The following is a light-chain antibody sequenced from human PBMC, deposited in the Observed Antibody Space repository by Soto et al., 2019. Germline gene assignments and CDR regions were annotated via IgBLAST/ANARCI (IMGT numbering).Light chain of an antibody. J-gene: IGLJ2*01. CDR1: SSDVGGYNY. CDR3: SSYAGSNVV. Sequence: QSALTRPPSASGSPGQSVSISCTGTSSDVGGYNYVSWYQQHPGKAPKLMIFEVSKRPSGVPDRFSGSKSGNTASLTVSGLQAEDEADYYCSSYAGSNVVFGGGTKLTVL. CDR2: EVS. V-gene: IGLV2-8*01.